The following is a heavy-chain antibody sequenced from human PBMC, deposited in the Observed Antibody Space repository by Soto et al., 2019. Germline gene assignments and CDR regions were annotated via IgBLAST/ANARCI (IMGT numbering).Heavy chain of an antibody. CDR2: ISYDGSNK. D-gene: IGHD6-13*01. J-gene: IGHJ4*02. CDR1: GFTFSSYA. Sequence: QVQLVESGGGVVQPGRFLRLSCAASGFTFSSYAMHWVRQAPGKGLEWVAVISYDGSNKYYADSVKGRFTISRYNSKNTLYLQMNSLRAEDTAVYYCARWAAAGPILPDYWGQGTLVTVSS. CDR3: ARWAAAGPILPDY. V-gene: IGHV3-30-3*01.